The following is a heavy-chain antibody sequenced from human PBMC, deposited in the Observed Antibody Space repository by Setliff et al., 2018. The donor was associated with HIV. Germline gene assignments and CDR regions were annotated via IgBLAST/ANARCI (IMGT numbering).Heavy chain of an antibody. V-gene: IGHV4-38-2*02. CDR2: FYETGYT. CDR3: HSGYDTEEQSYFDY. D-gene: IGHD5-12*01. Sequence: SETLSLTCTVSGDFFSSDYYWGWIRQSPGKGLEWNGSFYETGYTYYNPSLKSRFTISRDNAKNTLYLQMNSLSAEDTGVYYCHSGYDTEEQSYFDYWGQGTLVTVSS. CDR1: GDFFSSDYY. J-gene: IGHJ4*02.